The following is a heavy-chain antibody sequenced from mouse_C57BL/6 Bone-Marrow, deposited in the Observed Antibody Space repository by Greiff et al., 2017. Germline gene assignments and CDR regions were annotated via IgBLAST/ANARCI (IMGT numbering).Heavy chain of an antibody. CDR2: ISYSGST. J-gene: IGHJ1*03. V-gene: IGHV3-8*01. CDR3: ARYDYYGSSWRFDV. CDR1: GYSITSDY. D-gene: IGHD1-1*01. Sequence: EVKLVESGPGLAKPSQTLSLTCSVTGYSITSDYWNWIRKFPGNKLEYMGYISYSGSTYYNPSLKSRISITRNTSKNQYYLQLNSVTTEDTATYYCARYDYYGSSWRFDVWGTGTTVTVSS.